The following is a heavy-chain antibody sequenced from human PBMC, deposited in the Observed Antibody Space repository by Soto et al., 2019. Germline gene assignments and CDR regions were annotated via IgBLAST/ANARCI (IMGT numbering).Heavy chain of an antibody. Sequence: EVQLLESGGGLVQPGWSLRLSCEASGCTLSSYAMTWVRQAPGKGLEWVSVISDSDNATYYADSVKGRLTISRDNSKNTLYLQLNSLRAEDTAVYYCGKGVSSSAWSASDSWGQGTLVTVSA. V-gene: IGHV3-23*01. CDR2: ISDSDNAT. J-gene: IGHJ4*02. CDR1: GCTLSSYA. CDR3: GKGVSSSAWSASDS. D-gene: IGHD6-19*01.